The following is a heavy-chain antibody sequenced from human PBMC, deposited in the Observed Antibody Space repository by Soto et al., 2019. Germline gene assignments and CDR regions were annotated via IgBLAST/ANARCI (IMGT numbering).Heavy chain of an antibody. CDR2: ISAYNGNT. V-gene: IGHV1-18*01. J-gene: IGHJ4*02. CDR1: GYTFTSYG. CDR3: AREAFVRLRFLEWLLYGFDY. Sequence: QVQLVQSGAEVKKPGASVKVSCKASGYTFTSYGISWVRQAPGQGLEWMGWISAYNGNTNYAQKLQGRVTMTTDQSTSTAYRELWSLISDDAAVYYCAREAFVRLRFLEWLLYGFDYWGQGTLVTVSS. D-gene: IGHD3-3*01.